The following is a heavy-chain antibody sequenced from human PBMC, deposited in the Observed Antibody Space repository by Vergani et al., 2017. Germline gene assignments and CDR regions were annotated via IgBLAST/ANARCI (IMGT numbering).Heavy chain of an antibody. V-gene: IGHV4-34*02. Sequence: QVHLQQRGAGVLKPSETLSLTCGVIGGSLSGYFWSWIRQSPGRGLELLGEITAIGSAKYSPSATSRVTISVDTSRGEFTLTVTSVTAADTGLYFCASRRPRLNLGSKSNAGTFDSWGQGTLVTVSS. CDR1: GGSLSGYF. J-gene: IGHJ4*02. CDR2: ITAIGSA. D-gene: IGHD3-10*01. CDR3: ASRRPRLNLGSKSNAGTFDS.